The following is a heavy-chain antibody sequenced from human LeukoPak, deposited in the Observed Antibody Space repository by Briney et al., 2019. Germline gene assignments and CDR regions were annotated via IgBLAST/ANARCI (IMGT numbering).Heavy chain of an antibody. D-gene: IGHD1-14*01. Sequence: GGSLRLPCVASGFTFSSTTMGWVRQAPGRGLEWVSSITAIDGRTYYADSVKGRLTISRDNSKNTLYLQMNSLRAGDTAVYFCAKDLSPGHYWGQGILVTVSS. J-gene: IGHJ4*02. CDR3: AKDLSPGHY. V-gene: IGHV3-23*01. CDR1: GFTFSSTT. CDR2: ITAIDGRT.